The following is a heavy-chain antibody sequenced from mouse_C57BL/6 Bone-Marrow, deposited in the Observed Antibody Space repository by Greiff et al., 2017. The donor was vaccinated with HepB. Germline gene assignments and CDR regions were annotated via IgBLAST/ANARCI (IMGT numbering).Heavy chain of an antibody. D-gene: IGHD1-1*01. J-gene: IGHJ4*01. CDR2: INPNNGGT. CDR3: ARGYYGSSLYAMDY. CDR1: GYTFTDYN. V-gene: IGHV1-18*01. Sequence: VQLKESGPELVKPGASVKIPCKASGYTFTDYNMDWVKQSHGKSLEWIGDINPNNGGTIYNQKFKGKATLTVDKSSSTAYMELRSLTSEDTAVYYCARGYYGSSLYAMDYWGQGTSVTVSS.